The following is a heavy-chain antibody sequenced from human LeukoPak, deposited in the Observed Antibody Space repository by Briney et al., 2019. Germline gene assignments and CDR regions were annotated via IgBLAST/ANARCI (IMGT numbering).Heavy chain of an antibody. D-gene: IGHD2-2*03. CDR1: GGTFSSCA. Sequence: ASVKVSCKASGGTFSSCAISWVQQAPGQGLEWMEGIIPIFGTSNYAQKFQGRVTITADESTSTAYMELSSLRAEDTAVYYCAKDLDIVGGSVDYWGQGTLVTVSS. J-gene: IGHJ4*02. V-gene: IGHV1-69*13. CDR3: AKDLDIVGGSVDY. CDR2: IIPIFGTS.